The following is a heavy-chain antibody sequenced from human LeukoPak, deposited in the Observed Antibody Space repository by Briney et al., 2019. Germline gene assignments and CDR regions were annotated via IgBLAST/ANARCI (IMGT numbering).Heavy chain of an antibody. CDR3: VRGYYSGGSCYHFDY. CDR2: IYYSGST. J-gene: IGHJ4*02. CDR1: GGSISIYY. Sequence: PSETLSLTCTVSGGSISIYYWSWIRQPPGKGLEWIGNIYYSGSTNYKASLKSRVTISLDTSKSQFSLKVSSVTAADTAVYYCVRGYYSGGSCYHFDYWGQGTLVTVSS. D-gene: IGHD2-15*01. V-gene: IGHV4-59*12.